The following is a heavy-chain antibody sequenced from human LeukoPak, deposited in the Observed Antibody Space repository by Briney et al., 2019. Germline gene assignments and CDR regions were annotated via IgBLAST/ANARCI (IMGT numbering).Heavy chain of an antibody. CDR2: ICGSGGNT. D-gene: IGHD4-17*01. J-gene: IGHJ2*01. CDR1: RFTFSNYA. CDR3: AKGDGDSVHWYCDL. V-gene: IGHV3-23*01. Sequence: GGSLRLSCAASRFTFSNYAMNWVRQAPGKGLEWVSVICGSGGNTYYADSVKGRFTISRDNSKNTVFLQMNSLRAEDTAVYYCAKGDGDSVHWYCDLWGRGTLVTVSS.